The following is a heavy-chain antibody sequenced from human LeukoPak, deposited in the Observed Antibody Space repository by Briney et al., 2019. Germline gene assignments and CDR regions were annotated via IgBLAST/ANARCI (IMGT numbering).Heavy chain of an antibody. J-gene: IGHJ4*02. D-gene: IGHD6-19*01. CDR3: AKLDSSGVTWY. Sequence: GGSLRLSCAASGFTFSSYSMNWVRQAPGKGLEWVSAISGSGGSTYYADSAKGRFTVSRDNSKNTLFLQMNSLRAEDTAVYYCAKLDSSGVTWYWGQGTLVTVSS. CDR2: ISGSGGST. V-gene: IGHV3-23*01. CDR1: GFTFSSYS.